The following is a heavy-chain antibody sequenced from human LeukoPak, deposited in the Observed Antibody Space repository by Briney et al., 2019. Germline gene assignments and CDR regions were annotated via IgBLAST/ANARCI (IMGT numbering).Heavy chain of an antibody. Sequence: SETLSLTCAVYGGSFSGYYWSWIRQPPGKGLEWIGEINHSGSTNYNPSLKSRVTISVDTSKNQFSLKLSSVTAADTAVYYCANRSGGRDNWFDPWGQGTLVTVSS. CDR2: INHSGST. D-gene: IGHD2-15*01. J-gene: IGHJ5*02. CDR1: GGSFSGYY. CDR3: ANRSGGRDNWFDP. V-gene: IGHV4-34*01.